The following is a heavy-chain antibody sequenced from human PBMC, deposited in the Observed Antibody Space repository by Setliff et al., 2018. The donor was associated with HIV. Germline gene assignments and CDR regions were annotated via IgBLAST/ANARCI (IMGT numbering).Heavy chain of an antibody. CDR1: GGSFSSGSYY. CDR3: AREGGKLWFGELLYAFDI. D-gene: IGHD3-10*01. Sequence: SETLSLTCTVSGGSFSSGSYYWSWIRQSAGKGLEWIGRIYTSGSTNYNPSLKSRVTISVDTSKNQFSLKLSSVNAADTAVYYCAREGGKLWFGELLYAFDIWGQGTMVTVSS. J-gene: IGHJ3*02. CDR2: IYTSGST. V-gene: IGHV4-61*02.